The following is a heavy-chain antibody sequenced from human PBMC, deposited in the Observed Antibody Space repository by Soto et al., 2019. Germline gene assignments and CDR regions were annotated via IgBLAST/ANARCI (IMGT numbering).Heavy chain of an antibody. V-gene: IGHV1-46*01. D-gene: IGHD3-10*01. J-gene: IGHJ3*02. CDR2: INPSGGST. CDR3: VLLWFGESQPLDAFDI. CDR1: GYTFTSYY. Sequence: EASVKVSCKASGYTFTSYYMHWVRQAPGQGLEWMGIINPSGGSTSYAQKFQGRVTMTRDTSTSTVYMELSSLRSEDTAVYYCVLLWFGESQPLDAFDIWGQGTMVTVSS.